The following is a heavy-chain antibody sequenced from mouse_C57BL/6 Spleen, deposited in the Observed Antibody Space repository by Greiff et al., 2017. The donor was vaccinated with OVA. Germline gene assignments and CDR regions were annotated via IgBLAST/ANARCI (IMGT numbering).Heavy chain of an antibody. J-gene: IGHJ4*01. CDR2: IWSGGST. Sequence: QVQLQQSGPGLVQPSQSLSITCTVSGFSLTSYGVHWVRQSPGKGLEWLGVIWSGGSTDYNAAFISRLSISKDNSKSQVFFKMNSPQADDTAIYYCARRGIFFYYAMDNWGQGTSVTVSS. CDR1: GFSLTSYG. V-gene: IGHV2-2*01. CDR3: ARRGIFFYYAMDN.